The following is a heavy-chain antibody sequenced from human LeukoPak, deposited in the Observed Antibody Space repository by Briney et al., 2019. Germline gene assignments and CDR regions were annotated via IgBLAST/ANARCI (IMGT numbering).Heavy chain of an antibody. J-gene: IGHJ4*02. Sequence: GESLKISCKCSGYSFTSYWIGWVRQMPGKGLEWMGIIYPGDSDTRYSPSFQGQVTISADKSISAAYLQWSSLKASDTAMYYCVRHTNDYGGYGDYWGQGTLVTVSS. CDR2: IYPGDSDT. CDR1: GYSFTSYW. CDR3: VRHTNDYGGYGDY. D-gene: IGHD4-23*01. V-gene: IGHV5-51*01.